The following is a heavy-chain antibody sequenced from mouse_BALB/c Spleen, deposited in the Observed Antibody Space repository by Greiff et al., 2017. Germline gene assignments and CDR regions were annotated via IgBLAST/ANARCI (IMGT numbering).Heavy chain of an antibody. Sequence: QVQLQQPGAELVKPGASVKLSCKASGYTFTSYCMHWVKLRPGQGFEWIGEINPSNGGTKYNEKFKSKATLTVDKSSSTAYMQLSSLTSEDSAVYYCTTLVRLSAYWGQGNLVTVSA. CDR1: GYTFTSYC. CDR2: INPSNGGT. J-gene: IGHJ3*01. D-gene: IGHD1-2*01. CDR3: TTLVRLSAY. V-gene: IGHV1S81*02.